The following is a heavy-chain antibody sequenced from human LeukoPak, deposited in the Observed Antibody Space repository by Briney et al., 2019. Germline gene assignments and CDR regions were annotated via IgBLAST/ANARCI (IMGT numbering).Heavy chain of an antibody. J-gene: IGHJ4*02. D-gene: IGHD3-9*01. CDR1: GGSISNYY. CDR3: ARGVRWADTFTGYYLSGFDH. CDR2: IYYSETT. V-gene: IGHV4-59*08. Sequence: PSQTLSLTCTVSGGSISNYYWNWIRQPPGKGLEWIGYIYYSETTNYNPSLKSRVTISVDTSKNQFSLNLSSVTAADTAVYYCARGVRWADTFTGYYLSGFDHWGQGTQVPVSS.